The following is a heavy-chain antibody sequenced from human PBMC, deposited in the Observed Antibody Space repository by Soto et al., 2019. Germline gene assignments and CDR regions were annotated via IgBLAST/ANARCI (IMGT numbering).Heavy chain of an antibody. D-gene: IGHD3-16*02. CDR2: LWPSDSDT. J-gene: IGHJ5*02. CDR3: ARMPFGGVIPRTYNWFDP. CDR1: GYSFTSHW. V-gene: IGHV5-51*01. Sequence: PGESLKISCKGSGYSFTSHWIGWVRQMPGKGLERMGILWPSDSDTRYSPSFQGQVTISADKSISTAYLQWSSLKASDTAMYYCARMPFGGVIPRTYNWFDPWGQGTLVTVSS.